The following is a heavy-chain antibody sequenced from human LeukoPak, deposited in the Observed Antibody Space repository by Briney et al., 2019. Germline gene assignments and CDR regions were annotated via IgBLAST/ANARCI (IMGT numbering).Heavy chain of an antibody. V-gene: IGHV1-24*01. CDR2: FDPEDGET. D-gene: IGHD1-26*01. CDR1: GYTLTELS. Sequence: GASVKVSCKVSGYTLTELSMHWVRQAPGKGLEWMGGFDPEDGETIYAQKFQGRVTITADESTSTAYMELSSLRSEDTAVYYCARSHRSYYYYYMDVWGKGTTVTISS. J-gene: IGHJ6*03. CDR3: ARSHRSYYYYYMDV.